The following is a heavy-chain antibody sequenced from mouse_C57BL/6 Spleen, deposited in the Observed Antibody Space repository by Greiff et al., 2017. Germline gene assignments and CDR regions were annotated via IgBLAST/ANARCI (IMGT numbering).Heavy chain of an antibody. V-gene: IGHV5-16*01. CDR2: INYDGSST. CDR3: ARDGDCYYDY. CDR1: GFTFSDYY. Sequence: EVHLVESEGGLVQPGSSMKLSCTASGFTFSDYYMAWVRQVPDKGLEWVANINYDGSSTYYLDPLTSRFIISRDHAKNILYLQMSSLKSEDTATYYCARDGDCYYDYWGQGTTLTVSS. D-gene: IGHD2-3*01. J-gene: IGHJ2*01.